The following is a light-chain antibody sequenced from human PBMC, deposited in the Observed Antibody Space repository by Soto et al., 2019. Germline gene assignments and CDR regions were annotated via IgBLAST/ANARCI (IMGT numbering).Light chain of an antibody. Sequence: QSALTQPAFVSGSPGQSITISCTGTSSDVDFYNFVSWYQQHPGKAPKLIIYEVSNRSSGVSSRFSGSKSGNTASLTISGLRAEDEADYYCSSSTLTSYVFGTGTKVTVL. J-gene: IGLJ1*01. CDR2: EVS. CDR1: SSDVDFYNF. CDR3: SSSTLTSYV. V-gene: IGLV2-14*01.